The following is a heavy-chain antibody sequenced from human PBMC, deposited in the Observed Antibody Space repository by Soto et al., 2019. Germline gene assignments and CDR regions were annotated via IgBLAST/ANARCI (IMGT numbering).Heavy chain of an antibody. D-gene: IGHD6-6*01. Sequence: QVQLQESGPGLVKPSQTPSLTCTVSGGSISSGDYYWSWIRQPPGKGLEWIGYIYYSGSTYYNPSLKSRVTISVDTSKNQFSLKLSSVTAADTAVYYCARVSEQLPRVADYWGQGTLVTVSS. CDR2: IYYSGST. V-gene: IGHV4-30-4*01. J-gene: IGHJ4*02. CDR3: ARVSEQLPRVADY. CDR1: GGSISSGDYY.